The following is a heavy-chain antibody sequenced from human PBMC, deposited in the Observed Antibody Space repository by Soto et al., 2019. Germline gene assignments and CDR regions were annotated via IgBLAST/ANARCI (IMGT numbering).Heavy chain of an antibody. V-gene: IGHV1-3*05. CDR3: ARAVAVAADFDY. CDR1: GYTFTGYA. CDR2: INAGNGNT. J-gene: IGHJ4*02. Sequence: QVQLVQSGAEEKKPGASVKVSCKASGYTFTGYAMHWVRQAPRQRLEWMGWINAGNGNTIYSRKFQGRVTITRDTSASTAYMELSSLRSKDTAVYYCARAVAVAADFDYWGQGTLVTVSS. D-gene: IGHD6-19*01.